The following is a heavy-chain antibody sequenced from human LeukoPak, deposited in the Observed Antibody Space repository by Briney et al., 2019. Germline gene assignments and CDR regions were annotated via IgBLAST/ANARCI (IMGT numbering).Heavy chain of an antibody. J-gene: IGHJ4*02. Sequence: SETLSLTCTVSGGSISSSSYYWGWIRQPPGKGLEWIGGIYYSGSTYYNPSLKSRVTISVDTSKNQFSLKLSSVTAADTAVYYCARDQGEFAPYDYWGQGTLVTVSS. D-gene: IGHD3-16*01. CDR1: GGSISSSSYY. CDR3: ARDQGEFAPYDY. V-gene: IGHV4-39*07. CDR2: IYYSGST.